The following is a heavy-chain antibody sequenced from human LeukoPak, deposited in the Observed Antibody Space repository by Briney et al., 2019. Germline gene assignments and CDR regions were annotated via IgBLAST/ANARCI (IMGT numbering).Heavy chain of an antibody. J-gene: IGHJ4*02. CDR3: ARSRGGSYHY. D-gene: IGHD3-16*02. V-gene: IGHV3-74*01. Sequence: PGGSLRLSCAASGFTFSNDWMHWVRQAPGKGLVWFSRINTDGSTTTYADSVKGRFTISRDNAKNTLYLQMNSLRVEETAVYYCARSRGGSYHYWGQGTLVTVSS. CDR1: GFTFSNDW. CDR2: INTDGSTT.